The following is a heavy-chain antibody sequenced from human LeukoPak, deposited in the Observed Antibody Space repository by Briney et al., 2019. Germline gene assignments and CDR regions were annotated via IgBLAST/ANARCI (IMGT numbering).Heavy chain of an antibody. V-gene: IGHV3-33*01. Sequence: QPGGSLRLSCAASGFTFASYDMHWVRQAPGKGLEWVALIWYDGSNTYYADSVRGRFTISRDNSKNTLYLQMTSLGAEDTAVYYCARGPGLGATGTHFDYWGQGTLVTVSS. CDR3: ARGPGLGATGTHFDY. D-gene: IGHD1-26*01. J-gene: IGHJ4*02. CDR2: IWYDGSNT. CDR1: GFTFASYD.